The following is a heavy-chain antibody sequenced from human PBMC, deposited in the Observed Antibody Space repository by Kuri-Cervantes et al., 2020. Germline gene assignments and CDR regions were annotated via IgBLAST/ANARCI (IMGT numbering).Heavy chain of an antibody. CDR3: ASLGDCYNCNRDY. CDR1: GFTFSSYS. CDR2: IKQDGSEK. J-gene: IGHJ4*02. Sequence: GGSLRLSCAASGFTFSSYSMNWVRQAPGKGLEWVANIKQDGSEKYYVDSVKGRFTISRDNAKNTLYLQMNSLRAEDTAVYYCASLGDCYNCNRDYWGQGTLVTVSS. D-gene: IGHD2-21*02. V-gene: IGHV3-7*01.